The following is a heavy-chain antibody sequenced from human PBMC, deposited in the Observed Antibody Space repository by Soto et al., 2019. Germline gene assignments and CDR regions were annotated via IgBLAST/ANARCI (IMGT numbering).Heavy chain of an antibody. CDR2: IYYSGST. J-gene: IGHJ6*03. CDR1: GGSIGSYY. CDR3: ARISYDFPSYYYYYQMDV. D-gene: IGHD3-3*01. V-gene: IGHV4-59*08. Sequence: PSETLSLTCTVSGGSIGSYYWSWIRQPPGKGLEWIGYIYYSGSTNYNPSLKSRVTISVDTSKNQFSLKLSSVTAADTAVYYCARISYDFPSYYYYYQMDVWGKGTTVTVS.